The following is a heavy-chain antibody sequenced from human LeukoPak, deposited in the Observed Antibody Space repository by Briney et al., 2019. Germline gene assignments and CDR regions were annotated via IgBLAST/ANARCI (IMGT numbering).Heavy chain of an antibody. J-gene: IGHJ4*02. CDR2: IKQDGSEK. V-gene: IGHV3-7*05. CDR1: GFTFSSYW. D-gene: IGHD6-13*01. CDR3: ADLRAAGTAY. Sequence: GGSLRLSCAASGFTFSSYWMTWVRQAPGKGLEWVANIKQDGSEKYYVDSVKGRFTISRDNAKKSMYLQMNSLRAEDTAVYYCADLRAAGTAYWGQGTLVTVSP.